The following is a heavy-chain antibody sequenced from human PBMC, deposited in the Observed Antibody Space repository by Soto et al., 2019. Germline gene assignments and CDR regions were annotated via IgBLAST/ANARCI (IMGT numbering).Heavy chain of an antibody. J-gene: IGHJ4*02. D-gene: IGHD3-10*01. CDR3: ARMTLTSMAYFDY. CDR2: TDWDDDK. V-gene: IGHV2-70*11. Sequence: TLSLTCTVSGGSISSGDYYWSWIRQPPGKALEWLARTDWDDDKYYSTSLKTRLTISKDTSKNQVVLTMTNMDPVDTATYYRARMTLTSMAYFDYWGQGTLVTVSS. CDR1: GGSISSGDYY.